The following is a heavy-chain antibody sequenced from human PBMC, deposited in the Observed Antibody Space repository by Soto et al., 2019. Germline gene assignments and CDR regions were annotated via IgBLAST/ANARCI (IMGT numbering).Heavy chain of an antibody. CDR3: ARGDYGSGSYYNRLSRAHAFDI. CDR1: GFTFSSYA. CDR2: ISSNGGST. D-gene: IGHD3-10*01. Sequence: EVQLVESGGGLVQPGGSLRLSCAASGFTFSSYAMHWVRQAPGKGLEYVSAISSNGGSTYYANSVKGRFTISRDNSKNTLYLQMGSLRAEDMAVYYCARGDYGSGSYYNRLSRAHAFDIWGQGTMVTVSS. J-gene: IGHJ3*02. V-gene: IGHV3-64*01.